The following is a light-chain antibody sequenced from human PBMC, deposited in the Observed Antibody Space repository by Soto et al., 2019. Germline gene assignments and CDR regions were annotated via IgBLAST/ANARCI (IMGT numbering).Light chain of an antibody. Sequence: DIQMTQSPSSLSASVGDRVTITCQASQDIRNYLNWYQQTPGKAPKLLIFDASSVQTGVPSRFSGSGSGTDFTLTISSLQPEDAATYYFQHFDHLPLTFGGGTKVEIK. CDR2: DAS. J-gene: IGKJ4*01. CDR3: QHFDHLPLT. V-gene: IGKV1-33*01. CDR1: QDIRNY.